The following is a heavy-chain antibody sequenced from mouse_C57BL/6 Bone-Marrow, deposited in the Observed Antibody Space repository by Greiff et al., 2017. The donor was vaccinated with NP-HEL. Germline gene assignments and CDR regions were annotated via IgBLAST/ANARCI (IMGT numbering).Heavy chain of an antibody. D-gene: IGHD1-1*01. CDR1: GFTFSSYA. CDR2: ISDGGSYT. CDR3: ARDPRSSPYYFDY. J-gene: IGHJ2*01. Sequence: DVKLVESGGGLVKPGGSLKLSCAASGFTFSSYAMSWVRQTPEKRLEWVATISDGGSYTYYPDNVKGRFTISRDNAKNNLYLQMSHLKSEDTAMYYCARDPRSSPYYFDYWGQGTTLTVSS. V-gene: IGHV5-4*01.